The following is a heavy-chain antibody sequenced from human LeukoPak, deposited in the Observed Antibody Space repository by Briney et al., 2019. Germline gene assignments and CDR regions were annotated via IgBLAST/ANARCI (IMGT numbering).Heavy chain of an antibody. CDR3: ARFYYYYYYMDV. Sequence: SETLSLTCTVSGGSISSGSYYWSWIRQPAGKGLERIGRIYTSGSTNYNPSLKSRVTISVDTSKNQFSLKLSSVTAADTAVYYCARFYYYYYYMDVWGKGTTVTVSS. CDR2: IYTSGST. J-gene: IGHJ6*03. CDR1: GGSISSGSYY. V-gene: IGHV4-61*02.